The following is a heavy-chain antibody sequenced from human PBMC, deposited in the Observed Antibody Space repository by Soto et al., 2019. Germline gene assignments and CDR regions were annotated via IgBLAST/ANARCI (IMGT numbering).Heavy chain of an antibody. CDR1: GFTFSSYG. J-gene: IGHJ3*02. CDR3: AKLRVGRVVVVAATLRHAFDI. Sequence: GGSLRLSCAASGFTFSSYGMHWVRQAPGKGLEWVAVISYDGSNKYYADSVKGRFTISRDNSENTLYLQMNSLRAEDTAVYYCAKLRVGRVVVVAATLRHAFDIWGQGTMVTVSS. CDR2: ISYDGSNK. D-gene: IGHD2-15*01. V-gene: IGHV3-30*18.